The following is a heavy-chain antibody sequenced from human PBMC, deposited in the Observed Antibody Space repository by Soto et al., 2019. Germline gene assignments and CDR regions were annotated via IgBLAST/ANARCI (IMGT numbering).Heavy chain of an antibody. V-gene: IGHV3-30*03. D-gene: IGHD1-1*01. J-gene: IGHJ4*02. CDR3: XXAKRGSNSLIAY. CDR2: ISYDGSNK. CDR1: GFTFSSYG. Sequence: QVQLVESGGGVVQPGRSLRLSCAASGFTFSSYGMHWVRQAPGKGLEWVAVISYDGSNKYYADSVXXXXXXSXXNXXXXXXXXXXXXXXXXXXVXYXXXAKRGSNSLIAYWGQGTLVTVSS.